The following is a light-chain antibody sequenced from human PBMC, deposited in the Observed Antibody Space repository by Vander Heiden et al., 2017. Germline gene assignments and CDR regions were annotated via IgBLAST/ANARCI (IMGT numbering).Light chain of an antibody. Sequence: QSVLTQPPSASGTPGQMVSLSCSGSSSNLGSNTVNWYQQLPGTPPKRLIYSNTRRPSGVPDRFSGSKSGTSASLAISGLQSEDEADYYCAAWDDSLNGRVFGGGTKLTVL. J-gene: IGLJ3*02. CDR1: SSNLGSNT. CDR2: SNT. V-gene: IGLV1-44*01. CDR3: AAWDDSLNGRV.